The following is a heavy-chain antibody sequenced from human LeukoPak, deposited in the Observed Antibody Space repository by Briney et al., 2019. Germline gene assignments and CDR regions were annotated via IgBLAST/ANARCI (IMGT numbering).Heavy chain of an antibody. CDR2: ISSSSNYI. J-gene: IGHJ6*03. V-gene: IGHV3-21*01. CDR1: GFTFSGYS. CDR3: ARDAVNYDFWSGYLSLYYMDV. Sequence: GGSLRLSCAASGFTFSGYSMNWVRQAPGKGLEWVSSISSSSNYIYYADSVKGRFTISRDNAKNSLYLQMNSLRAEDTAVYYCARDAVNYDFWSGYLSLYYMDVWGKGTTVTVSS. D-gene: IGHD3-3*01.